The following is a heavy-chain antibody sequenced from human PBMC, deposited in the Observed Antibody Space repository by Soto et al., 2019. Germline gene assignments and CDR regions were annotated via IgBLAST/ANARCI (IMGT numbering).Heavy chain of an antibody. Sequence: GASVKVSCEASGYTFTSYGISWVRQAPGQGLEWMGWISAYNGNTNYAQKLQGRVTMTTDTSTSTAYMELRSLRSDDTAVYYCARDIVVVVAATNYYYYYMDVWGKGTTVTVSS. CDR1: GYTFTSYG. V-gene: IGHV1-18*01. CDR3: ARDIVVVVAATNYYYYYMDV. D-gene: IGHD2-15*01. J-gene: IGHJ6*03. CDR2: ISAYNGNT.